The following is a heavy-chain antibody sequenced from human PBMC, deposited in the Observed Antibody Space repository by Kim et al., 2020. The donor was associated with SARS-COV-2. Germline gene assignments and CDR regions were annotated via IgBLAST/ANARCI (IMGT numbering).Heavy chain of an antibody. CDR1: GYTFTGYY. D-gene: IGHD3-10*01. CDR2: INPNSGGT. CDR3: ARRRYYYGSGSLDY. Sequence: ASVKVSCKASGYTFTGYYMHWVRQAPGQGLEWMGWINPNSGGTNYAQKFQGRVTMTRDTSISTAYMELSRLRSDDTAVYYCARRRYYYGSGSLDYWGQGTLVTVSS. V-gene: IGHV1-2*02. J-gene: IGHJ4*02.